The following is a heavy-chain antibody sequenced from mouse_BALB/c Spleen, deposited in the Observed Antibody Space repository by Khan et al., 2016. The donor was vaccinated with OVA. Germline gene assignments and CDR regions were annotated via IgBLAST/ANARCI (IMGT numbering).Heavy chain of an antibody. Sequence: QVQLQQSGAELARPGASVKMSCKATGYTFTSYTMHWVKQRPGQALEWIGYIDPSSGYTNYNQKFRDKATLTADKSSSTAYIQLSSLTSEDSAVHYCARSAFDGRSSYFDYWGPGTTLTVSS. D-gene: IGHD1-1*01. V-gene: IGHV1-4*01. CDR3: ARSAFDGRSSYFDY. J-gene: IGHJ2*01. CDR2: IDPSSGYT. CDR1: GYTFTSYT.